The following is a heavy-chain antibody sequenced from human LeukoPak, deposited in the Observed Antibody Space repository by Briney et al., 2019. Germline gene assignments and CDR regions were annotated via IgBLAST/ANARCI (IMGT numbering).Heavy chain of an antibody. CDR2: ISSSGSIM. CDR3: AGERDPPAIDI. V-gene: IGHV3-48*03. CDR1: GFTFSSYE. J-gene: IGHJ3*02. Sequence: GGSLRLSCVVSGFTFSSYEMNWVRQAPGKGLEWVSYISSSGSIMYYAESVKGRFTISRDNAKNSLYLQMNSLRPEDTAIYYCAGERDPPAIDIWGQGTMVAVSS.